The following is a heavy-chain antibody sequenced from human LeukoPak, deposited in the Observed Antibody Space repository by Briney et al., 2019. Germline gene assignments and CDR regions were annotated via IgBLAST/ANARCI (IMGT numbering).Heavy chain of an antibody. D-gene: IGHD1-14*01. Sequence: GGSLRLSCAASGFTFSSCAMTWVRRAPGKGLEWVASITGDGTRTYYTDSVKGRFTISRDNSKNTLYLQMNSLRADETAIYYCASRPRADMGPLDYWGQGTLVTVST. CDR1: GFTFSSCA. J-gene: IGHJ4*02. CDR3: ASRPRADMGPLDY. CDR2: ITGDGTRT. V-gene: IGHV3-23*01.